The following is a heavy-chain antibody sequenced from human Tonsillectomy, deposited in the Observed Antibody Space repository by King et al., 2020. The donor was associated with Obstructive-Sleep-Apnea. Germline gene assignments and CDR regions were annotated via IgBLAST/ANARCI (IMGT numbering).Heavy chain of an antibody. J-gene: IGHJ4*02. CDR3: ARGAAAGTYFDS. V-gene: IGHV5-51*01. D-gene: IGHD6-13*01. CDR1: GFSFTTYW. CDR2: IYPGDSFT. Sequence: QLVQSGAEVKKPGESLKISCKGSGFSFTTYWIGWVRQMPGKGLEWLGIIYPGDSFTRYSPAFQGQVTIPADKSISTAYLQWSSLEASDTAMYYCARGAAAGTYFDSWGQETLVTVSS.